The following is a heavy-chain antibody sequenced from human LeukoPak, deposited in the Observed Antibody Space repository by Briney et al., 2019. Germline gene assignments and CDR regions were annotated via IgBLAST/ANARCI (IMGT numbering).Heavy chain of an antibody. CDR3: AGGPDYYDSSGYSGY. CDR1: GGSFSGYY. Sequence: SETLSLTCAVYGGSFSGYYWSWIRQPPGKGLEWIGEINHSGSTNYNPSLKSRVTISVDTSKNQFSLKLSSVTAADTAVYYCAGGPDYYDSSGYSGYWGQGTLVTVSS. V-gene: IGHV4-34*01. J-gene: IGHJ4*02. CDR2: INHSGST. D-gene: IGHD3-22*01.